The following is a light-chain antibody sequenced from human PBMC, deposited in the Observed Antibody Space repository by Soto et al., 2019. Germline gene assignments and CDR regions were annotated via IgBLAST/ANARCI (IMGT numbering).Light chain of an antibody. CDR3: QSYDSSNHVV. CDR2: EDN. Sequence: NFMLTQPHSVSESTGKTVTISCTRSSGSIASNYVQWYQQRPGIAPTTVIYEDNQRPSGVPDRFSGSIDSSSNSASLTISGLKTEDEADYYCQSYDSSNHVVFGGGTKLTVL. J-gene: IGLJ2*01. V-gene: IGLV6-57*04. CDR1: SGSIASNY.